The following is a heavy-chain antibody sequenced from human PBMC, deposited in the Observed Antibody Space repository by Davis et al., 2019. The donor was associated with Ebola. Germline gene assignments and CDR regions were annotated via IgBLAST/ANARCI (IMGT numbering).Heavy chain of an antibody. V-gene: IGHV1-2*04. Sequence: ASVKVSCKASGYTFTGYYMHWVRQAPGQGLEWMGWINPNSGGTNYAQKFQGWVTMTRDTSISTAYMELSRLRSDDTAVYYCARAGIAVAGTDCDYWGQGTLVTVSS. J-gene: IGHJ4*02. CDR3: ARAGIAVAGTDCDY. CDR2: INPNSGGT. D-gene: IGHD6-19*01. CDR1: GYTFTGYY.